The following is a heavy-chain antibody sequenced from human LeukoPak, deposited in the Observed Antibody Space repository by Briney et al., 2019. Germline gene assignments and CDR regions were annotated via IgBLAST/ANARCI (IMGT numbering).Heavy chain of an antibody. V-gene: IGHV3-74*01. J-gene: IGHJ4*02. CDR3: ARDLRREDY. Sequence: GGSLRLSCAASGFTFSSYWMHWVRQAPGKGLVWVSRVNGGGSGTYYADSVKGRFTVSRDNAKNTLYLQMSSLRAEDTAVYYCARDLRREDYWGQGTLVTVSS. CDR2: VNGGGSGT. CDR1: GFTFSSYW.